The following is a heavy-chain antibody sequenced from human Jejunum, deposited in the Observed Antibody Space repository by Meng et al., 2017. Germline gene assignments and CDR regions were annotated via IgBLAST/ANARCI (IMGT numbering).Heavy chain of an antibody. D-gene: IGHD2-8*01. J-gene: IGHJ4*02. V-gene: IGHV3-21*01. CDR2: ITVGTGYI. CDR3: ARAEMETRFDS. CDR1: CFTCSRHS. Sequence: SLSFPVAGSCFTCSRHSMSWVRPPPGKGLEWVSSITVGTGYIYYADSVKGRFTISRDNAKNSLYLHMNSLGAEATAVYFCARAEMETRFDSWGLGTLVTVSS.